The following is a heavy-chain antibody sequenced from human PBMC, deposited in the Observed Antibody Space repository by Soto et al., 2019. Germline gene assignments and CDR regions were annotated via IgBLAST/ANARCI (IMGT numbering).Heavy chain of an antibody. Sequence: ASVKVSCKASGYTFTRLCISWVRQAPGQGLEWMGWVSAYNGNTKYAPNVQGRVTMTTDRSTSTAYMELRSLRSDDTAVYYCARAGGTQLFDYWGQGTLVTVSS. CDR3: ARAGGTQLFDY. V-gene: IGHV1-18*04. J-gene: IGHJ4*02. CDR2: VSAYNGNT. CDR1: GYTFTRLC.